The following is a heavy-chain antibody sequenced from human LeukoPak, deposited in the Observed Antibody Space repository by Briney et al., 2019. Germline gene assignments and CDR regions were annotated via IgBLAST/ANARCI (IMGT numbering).Heavy chain of an antibody. CDR2: IYTSGST. CDR1: GGSISSYY. J-gene: IGHJ6*02. V-gene: IGHV4-4*07. CDR3: AGDRDYYYYGMDV. Sequence: PSQTLSLTCTVSGGSISSYYWSWIRQPAGKGLEWIGRIYTSGSTNYNPSLKSRVTMSVDTSKNQFSLKLSSVTAADTAVYYCAGDRDYYYYGMDVWGQGTTVTVSS.